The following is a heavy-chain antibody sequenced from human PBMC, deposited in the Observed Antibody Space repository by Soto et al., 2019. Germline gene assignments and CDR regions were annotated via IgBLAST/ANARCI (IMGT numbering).Heavy chain of an antibody. CDR3: ASDLADYGDYVQYYFDY. CDR1: GFTFSNYG. CDR2: TWYEGSNK. V-gene: IGHV3-33*01. Sequence: QVQLVESGGGVVQPGRSLRLSCAASGFTFSNYGMHWVRQAPGKGLEWVAVTWYEGSNKYYADSVKGRFTISRDNSRNTQNLQMNSLRAEDTAVYYCASDLADYGDYVQYYFDYWGQGTLVRVSS. J-gene: IGHJ4*02. D-gene: IGHD4-17*01.